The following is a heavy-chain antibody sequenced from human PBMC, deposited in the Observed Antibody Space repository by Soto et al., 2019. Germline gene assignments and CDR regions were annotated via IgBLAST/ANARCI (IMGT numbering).Heavy chain of an antibody. Sequence: QVQVVESGGGVVQPGTSLRLSCEASGFPFGSHGMHWVRQAPGKGLEWVGFIWYDGSHEDYAASVRGRFTISRDDSKNTLYLQMDNRRGEDTGIYYCARDVAATGAARWLDPWGQGTLVSVSS. CDR3: ARDVAATGAARWLDP. D-gene: IGHD1-1*01. V-gene: IGHV3-33*01. CDR2: IWYDGSHE. CDR1: GFPFGSHG. J-gene: IGHJ5*02.